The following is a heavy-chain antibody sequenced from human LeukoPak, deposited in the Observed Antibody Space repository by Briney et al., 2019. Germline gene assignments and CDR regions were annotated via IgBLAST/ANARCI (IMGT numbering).Heavy chain of an antibody. CDR1: GGSISSYY. V-gene: IGHV4-4*07. CDR2: IYTSGST. D-gene: IGHD6-13*01. CDR3: ARDGWQQLVRSDAFDI. Sequence: SETLSLTCTVSGGSISSYYWSWIRQPAGKGLEWIGRIYTSGSTNYNPSLKSRVTISVDTSKNQFSLKLSSVTAADTAVYYCARDGWQQLVRSDAFDIWGQGTMVTVSS. J-gene: IGHJ3*02.